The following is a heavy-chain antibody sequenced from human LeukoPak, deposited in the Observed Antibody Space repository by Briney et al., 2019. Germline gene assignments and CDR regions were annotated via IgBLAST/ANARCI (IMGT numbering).Heavy chain of an antibody. D-gene: IGHD2-8*02. CDR1: GFTLGNYW. J-gene: IGHJ4*02. CDR3: TGDALLEYCTGNDCYHTDF. Sequence: GGSLRLSCTASGFTLGNYWMHWVRQAPGKGLVWVSSINTDGSATSFADSVKGRFTISRHSAQNTVYLQMNSLTVEDTGVYYCTGDALLEYCTGNDCYHTDFWGQGILVTVSS. V-gene: IGHV3-74*01. CDR2: INTDGSAT.